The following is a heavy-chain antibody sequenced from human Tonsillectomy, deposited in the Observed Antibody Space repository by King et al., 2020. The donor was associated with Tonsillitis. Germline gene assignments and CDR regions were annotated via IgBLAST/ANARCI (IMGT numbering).Heavy chain of an antibody. D-gene: IGHD1-7*01. Sequence: VQLVESGGGVVQPGRSLRLSCAASGFTFSSYGMHWVRQAPGKGLEWVAVISYDGSNKYYADSVKGRFTISRDNSKNTLYLQMNSLRAEDTAVYYCAKDIRSITGTGGYYFDYWGQGTLVTVSS. CDR2: ISYDGSNK. CDR3: AKDIRSITGTGGYYFDY. J-gene: IGHJ4*02. CDR1: GFTFSSYG. V-gene: IGHV3-30*18.